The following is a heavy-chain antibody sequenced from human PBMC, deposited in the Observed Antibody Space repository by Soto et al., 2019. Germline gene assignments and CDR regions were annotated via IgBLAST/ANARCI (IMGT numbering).Heavy chain of an antibody. CDR1: GYTLTELS. CDR2: FDPEDGET. D-gene: IGHD3-22*01. V-gene: IGHV1-24*01. J-gene: IGHJ6*02. Sequence: ASVKVSCKVSGYTLTELSMHWVRQAPGKGLEWMGGFDPEDGETIYAQKLQGRVTMTTDTSTKTAYMDMRSLRSDDTAVYYCARGGYYDSSGARNYHYYGMDVWGQGTTVTVSS. CDR3: ARGGYYDSSGARNYHYYGMDV.